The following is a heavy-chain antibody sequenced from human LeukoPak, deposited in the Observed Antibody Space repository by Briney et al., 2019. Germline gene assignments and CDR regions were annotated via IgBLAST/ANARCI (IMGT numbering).Heavy chain of an antibody. D-gene: IGHD5-24*01. V-gene: IGHV3-23*01. CDR2: ISEFGNDP. CDR1: GFTFSNYA. CDR3: AIQFVDV. J-gene: IGHJ5*02. Sequence: PGGSLRLSCAASGFTFSNYAMNWVRQAPGKGLEWVSSISEFGNDPSYADFVKGRFTISRDDSRNTLYLQMNSLRAEDTAVYYCAIQFVDVWGQGTLVTVSS.